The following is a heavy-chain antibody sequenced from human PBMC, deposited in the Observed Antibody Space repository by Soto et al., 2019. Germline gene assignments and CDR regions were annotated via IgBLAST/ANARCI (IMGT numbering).Heavy chain of an antibody. CDR3: ARNTSQLCGFWSGSRETKGDYGMDV. CDR1: TDFFSSSW. Sequence: LGESLKISCKGSTDFFSSSWINWVRQTPGKGLEWMGRIDPSDSYTNYNPSFEGHVTISVDTSLTTAFLQWSSLKASDTAMYYCARNTSQLCGFWSGSRETKGDYGMDVWGQGTTVTVSS. J-gene: IGHJ6*02. D-gene: IGHD3-3*01. V-gene: IGHV5-10-1*01. CDR2: IDPSDSYT.